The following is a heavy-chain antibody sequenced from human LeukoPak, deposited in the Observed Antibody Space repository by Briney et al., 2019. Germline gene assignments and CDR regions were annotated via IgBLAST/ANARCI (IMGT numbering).Heavy chain of an antibody. CDR2: IIPIFGTA. CDR1: GGTFSSYA. J-gene: IGHJ4*02. Sequence: ASVKVSCKASGGTFSSYAISWVRQAPGQGLEWMGGIIPIFGTANYAQKFQGRVTITTDESTSTAYMELSSLRSEDTAVYYCAMEASTKPVDYWGQGTLATVSS. V-gene: IGHV1-69*05. CDR3: AMEASTKPVDY. D-gene: IGHD1-26*01.